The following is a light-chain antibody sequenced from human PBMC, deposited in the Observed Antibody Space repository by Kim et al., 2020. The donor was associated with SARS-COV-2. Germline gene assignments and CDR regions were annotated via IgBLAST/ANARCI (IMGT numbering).Light chain of an antibody. J-gene: IGKJ5*01. CDR2: AAS. V-gene: IGKV1D-12*01. CDR3: QQANSFPIT. Sequence: ASVGDRVTITCRASQSISTWLAWYQQKPGKAPDLLIYAASSLQTGVPSRFSGSGSGTDFTLTISSLQPEDFATYYCQQANSFPITFGQGTRLEIK. CDR1: QSISTW.